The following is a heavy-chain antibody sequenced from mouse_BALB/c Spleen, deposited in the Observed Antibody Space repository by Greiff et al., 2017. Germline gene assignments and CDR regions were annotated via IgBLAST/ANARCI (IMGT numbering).Heavy chain of an antibody. J-gene: IGHJ4*01. CDR1: GFDFSRYW. V-gene: IGHV4-2*02. CDR2: INPGSSTI. Sequence: EVMLVESGGGLVQPGGSLNLSCAASGFDFSRYWMSWARQAPGKGQEWIGEINPGSSTINYTPSLKDKFIISRDNAKNTLYLQMSKVRSEDTALYYCARRGFYYAMDYWGQGTSVTVSS. CDR3: ARRGFYYAMDY.